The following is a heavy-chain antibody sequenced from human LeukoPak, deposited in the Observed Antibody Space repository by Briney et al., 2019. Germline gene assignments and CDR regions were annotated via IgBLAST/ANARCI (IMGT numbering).Heavy chain of an antibody. J-gene: IGHJ4*02. CDR2: IMSSGSTI. CDR3: ARDDTVAGNFDY. CDR1: GFTFSSYE. D-gene: IGHD6-19*01. V-gene: IGHV3-48*03. Sequence: GGSLRLSRAASGFTFSSYEMKWVRQAPGKGVGWVSYIMSSGSTIWYADSVKGRFTISRNNAKNSRYPQMTSLRAEYTAIYYCARDDTVAGNFDYGGQGTLVSVSS.